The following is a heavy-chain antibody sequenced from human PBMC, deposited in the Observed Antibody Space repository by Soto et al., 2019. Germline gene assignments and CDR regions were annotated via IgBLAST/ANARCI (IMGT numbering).Heavy chain of an antibody. V-gene: IGHV4-59*01. J-gene: IGHJ4*02. CDR3: ASQSDYDGYFFDY. CDR1: GGSIKDYY. D-gene: IGHD3-16*01. CDR2: IYYGGST. Sequence: KPSETLSLTCTVSGGSIKDYYWSWIRQPPGKGLEWIAYIYYGGSTNYNPSLKSRVTISVDTSKNQSSLKLRSVTSADTAVYYCASQSDYDGYFFDYWGQGTLVTVSS.